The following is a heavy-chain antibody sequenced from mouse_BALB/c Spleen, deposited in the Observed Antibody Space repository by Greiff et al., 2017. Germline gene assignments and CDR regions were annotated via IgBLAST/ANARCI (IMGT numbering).Heavy chain of an antibody. J-gene: IGHJ3*01. CDR1: GYSFTGYY. CDR3: ARENDGSPWFAY. V-gene: IGHV1-26*01. D-gene: IGHD2-3*01. Sequence: EVKLMESGPDLVKPGASVKISCKASGYSFTGYYMHWVKQSHGKSLEWIGRVNPNNGGTSYNQKFKGKAILTVDKSSSTAYMELRSLTSEDSAVYYCARENDGSPWFAYWGQGTLVTVSA. CDR2: VNPNNGGT.